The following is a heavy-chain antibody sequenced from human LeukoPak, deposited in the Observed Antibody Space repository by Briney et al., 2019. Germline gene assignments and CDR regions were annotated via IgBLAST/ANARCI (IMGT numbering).Heavy chain of an antibody. D-gene: IGHD6-13*01. CDR2: IWYDGSNK. CDR1: GFTFSSYG. V-gene: IGHV3-33*01. Sequence: GRSLRLSCAASGFTFSSYGMHWVRQAPGKGLEWVAVIWYDGSNKYYADSVKDRFTISRDNSKNTLYLQMNSLRAGDTAVYYCARALAAGRTYYFDYWGQGTLVTVSS. J-gene: IGHJ4*02. CDR3: ARALAAGRTYYFDY.